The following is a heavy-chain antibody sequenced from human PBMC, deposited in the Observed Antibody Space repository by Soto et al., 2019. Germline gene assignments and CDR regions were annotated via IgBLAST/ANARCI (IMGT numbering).Heavy chain of an antibody. V-gene: IGHV1-3*01. CDR2: INAGNGNT. CDR3: ARGCSGGSCYRTFYSSYIDA. D-gene: IGHD2-15*01. J-gene: IGHJ6*03. Sequence: ASVKVSCKASGYTFTSYAMHWVRQAPGQRLEWMGWINAGNGNTKYSQKFQGRVTITRDTSASTAYMELSSLRSEDTAVYYCARGCSGGSCYRTFYSSYIDALCKGTTLTVSS. CDR1: GYTFTSYA.